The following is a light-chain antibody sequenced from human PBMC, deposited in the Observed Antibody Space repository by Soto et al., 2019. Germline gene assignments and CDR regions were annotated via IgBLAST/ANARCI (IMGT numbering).Light chain of an antibody. V-gene: IGKV3-20*01. CDR3: QQYYSIPLT. CDR1: QRITGSY. CDR2: GAS. Sequence: EKVLTQSPGTLSLSPGERATVSCRASQRITGSYLAWSQQTPGQAPRLLIYGASSSATGVPDRFSGSGSGTDFTITISRLEPEDFAVYYCQQYYSIPLTFGGGTKVDIK. J-gene: IGKJ4*01.